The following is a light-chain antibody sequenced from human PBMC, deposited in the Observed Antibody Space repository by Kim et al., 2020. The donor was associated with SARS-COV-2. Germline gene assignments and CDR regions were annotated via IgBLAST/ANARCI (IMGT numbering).Light chain of an antibody. CDR1: QTISSY. Sequence: DIQMTQSPSSLSATVGDRVTITCRASQTISSYLNWYQHKEGKAPRLLIYAASSLQSGVPSKFSGSGSGTDFTLTISSLQPEDFATYYCQQTYSTPFTFGPGTKVDIK. J-gene: IGKJ3*01. V-gene: IGKV1-39*01. CDR2: AAS. CDR3: QQTYSTPFT.